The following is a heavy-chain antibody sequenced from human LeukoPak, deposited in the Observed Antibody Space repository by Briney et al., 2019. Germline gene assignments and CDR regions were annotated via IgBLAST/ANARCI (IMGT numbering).Heavy chain of an antibody. CDR1: GFTFSSYA. D-gene: IGHD3-10*01. CDR2: ISGSGGST. CDR3: AKDILLWFGNDY. J-gene: IGHJ4*01. V-gene: IGHV3-23*01. Sequence: GGSLRLSCAASGFTFSSYAMSWVRQAPGKGLEWVSAISGSGGSTYYADSVKGRFTISGDNSKNTLYLQMNSLRAEDTAVYYCAKDILLWFGNDYWGQEPWSPSPQ.